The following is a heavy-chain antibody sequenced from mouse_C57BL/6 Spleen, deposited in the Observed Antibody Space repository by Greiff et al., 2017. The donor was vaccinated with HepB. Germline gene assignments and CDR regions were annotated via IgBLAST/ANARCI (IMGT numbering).Heavy chain of an antibody. J-gene: IGHJ4*01. CDR2: IDPSDSYT. D-gene: IGHD1-1*01. Sequence: QVQLQQPGAELVKPGASVKLSCKASGYTFTSYWMQWVKQRPGQGLEWIGEIDPSDSYTNYNQKFKGKATLTVDTSSSTAYMQLSSLTSEDSAVYDCARRLRSYYYAMDYWGQGTSVTVSS. CDR1: GYTFTSYW. CDR3: ARRLRSYYYAMDY. V-gene: IGHV1-50*01.